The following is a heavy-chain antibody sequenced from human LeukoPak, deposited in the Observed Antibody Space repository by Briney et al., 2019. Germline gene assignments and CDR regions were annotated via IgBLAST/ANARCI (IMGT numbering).Heavy chain of an antibody. V-gene: IGHV4-39*07. CDR1: GGSISSSSYY. Sequence: SETLSLTCTVSGGSISSSSYYWGWIRQPPGKGLEWIGSIYYSGSTYYNPSLKSRVTISVDTSKNQFSLKLSSVTGADTAVYYCARLRGVVVRGEYWYFDLWGRGTLVTVSS. CDR2: IYYSGST. CDR3: ARLRGVVVRGEYWYFDL. J-gene: IGHJ2*01. D-gene: IGHD3-10*01.